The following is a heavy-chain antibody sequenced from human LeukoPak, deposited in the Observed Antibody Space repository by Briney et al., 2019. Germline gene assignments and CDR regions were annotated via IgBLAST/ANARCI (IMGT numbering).Heavy chain of an antibody. V-gene: IGHV3-53*01. D-gene: IGHD5-18*01. CDR2: IYSGGST. Sequence: PGGSLRLSCAASGFTVSSNYMSWVRQAPGKGLEWVSVIYSGGSTYYADSVKGRFTISRDNSKNTLYLQMNSLRAEDTAVYYCARTSELWPDDAFDIWGQGTMVTVSS. J-gene: IGHJ3*02. CDR3: ARTSELWPDDAFDI. CDR1: GFTVSSNY.